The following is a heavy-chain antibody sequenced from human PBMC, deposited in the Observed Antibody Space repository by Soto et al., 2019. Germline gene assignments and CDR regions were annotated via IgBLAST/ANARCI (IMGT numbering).Heavy chain of an antibody. CDR3: ARVVSGSYLDY. CDR1: GGTITTGGHF. J-gene: IGHJ4*02. Sequence: QVQLQESGPGLVKASQTLSLTCTVSGGTITTGGHFWSGIRQYPVKGLEWIGYIYYSGTTHYNPSLKSRLTISIDTSKNQFSLNLSSVTAADTAVYYCARVVSGSYLDYWGQGTLVTVSS. CDR2: IYYSGTT. D-gene: IGHD1-26*01. V-gene: IGHV4-31*03.